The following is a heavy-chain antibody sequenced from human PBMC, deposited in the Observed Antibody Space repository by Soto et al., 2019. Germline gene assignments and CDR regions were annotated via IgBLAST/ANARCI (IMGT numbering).Heavy chain of an antibody. J-gene: IGHJ6*02. CDR3: ARVPFYYDSAWEGEYYYGMDV. D-gene: IGHD3-22*01. V-gene: IGHV4-4*02. CDR2: IYHSGST. Sequence: SETLSLTSAVSGGSISSSNWWSWVSQPPGKGLEWIGEIYHSGSTNYNPSLKSRDTISVDKSKNQFSLKLSSVTAADTAVYYCARVPFYYDSAWEGEYYYGMDVLGQGTTVTVSS. CDR1: GGSISSSNW.